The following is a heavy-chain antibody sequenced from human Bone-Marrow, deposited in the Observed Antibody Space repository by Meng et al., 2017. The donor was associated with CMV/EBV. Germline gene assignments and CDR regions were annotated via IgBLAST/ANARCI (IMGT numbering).Heavy chain of an antibody. CDR2: ISAYNGNT. Sequence: ASVKVSCKASGYTFTSYGISWVRQAPGQGLEWMGWISAYNGNTNYAQKLQGRVTMTTDTSTSTAYMELRSLRSDDTAVYYCARVSFNWNYEAIDYWGQGTLVTVYS. CDR1: GYTFTSYG. D-gene: IGHD1-7*01. J-gene: IGHJ4*02. V-gene: IGHV1-18*01. CDR3: ARVSFNWNYEAIDY.